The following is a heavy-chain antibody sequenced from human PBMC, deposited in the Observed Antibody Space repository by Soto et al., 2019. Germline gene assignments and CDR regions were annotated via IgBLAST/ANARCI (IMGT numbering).Heavy chain of an antibody. CDR2: IYFTGTT. CDR1: GGTIIKAF. Sequence: SETLSLTCSVPGGTIIKAFWSWVRKPVGGGLEWMGRIYFTGTTDYNPSLRGRITMSVDVVKKTFSLRLTSVTAADTGVYYCVRDGSKTLRDWFDPWGQGLRVTVSS. J-gene: IGHJ5*02. V-gene: IGHV4-4*07. CDR3: VRDGSKTLRDWFDP.